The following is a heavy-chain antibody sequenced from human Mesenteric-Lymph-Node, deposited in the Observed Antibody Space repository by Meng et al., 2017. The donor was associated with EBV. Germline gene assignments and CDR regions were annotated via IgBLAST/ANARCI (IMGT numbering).Heavy chain of an antibody. J-gene: IGHJ4*02. CDR1: GDSISSTCAS. CDR3: ARSGSSGRIDY. V-gene: IGHV6-1*01. D-gene: IGHD6-19*01. Sequence: QLTQSCPGRSKPSPAPSLPWPISGDSISSTCASWNWTRQSPSRGLEWLGRTYYRSKWYNSYAVSVKSRITINPDTSKNQFSLQLNSVTPEDTAMYYCARSGSSGRIDYWGQGTLVTVSS. CDR2: TYYRSKWYN.